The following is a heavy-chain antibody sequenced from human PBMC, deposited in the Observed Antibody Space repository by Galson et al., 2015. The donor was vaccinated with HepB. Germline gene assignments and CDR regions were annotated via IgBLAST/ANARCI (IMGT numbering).Heavy chain of an antibody. CDR2: INGRGYKR. D-gene: IGHD3-3*01. Sequence: SLRLSCATSGFIFGHPGMTWVRQAPGKGLEWVASINGRGYKRNYAESVKGRVTISRDNSKNTLFLEMNSLRADDTAVYYCVKEAAWFGGDWFDPWGQGPLGIFS. J-gene: IGHJ5*02. CDR1: GFIFGHPG. V-gene: IGHV3-23*01. CDR3: VKEAAWFGGDWFDP.